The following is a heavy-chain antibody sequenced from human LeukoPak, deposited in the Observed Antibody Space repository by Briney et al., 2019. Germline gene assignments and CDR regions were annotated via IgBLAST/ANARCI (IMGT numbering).Heavy chain of an antibody. CDR1: GFTVSSNY. V-gene: IGHV3-53*01. CDR3: ARDSSGPSY. Sequence: TGGSLRLSCAASGFTVSSNYMSWVRQAPGKGLEWVSVIYSGAGTYYADSVKGRFTISRDNSKNTLYLQMNSLRAEDTAVYYCARDSSGPSYWGQGTLVTVSS. CDR2: IYSGAGT. J-gene: IGHJ4*02. D-gene: IGHD6-19*01.